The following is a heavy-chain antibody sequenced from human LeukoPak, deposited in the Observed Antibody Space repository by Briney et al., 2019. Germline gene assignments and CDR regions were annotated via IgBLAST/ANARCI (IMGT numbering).Heavy chain of an antibody. Sequence: ASVNVSCKVSGYTLTELSMHWVRQAPGKGLEWMGGFDPEDGETIYAQKFQGRVTMTEDTSTDTAYMELSSLRSEDTAVYYCATDGHYYGSGSSLNWFDPWGQGTLVTVSS. J-gene: IGHJ5*02. V-gene: IGHV1-24*01. CDR2: FDPEDGET. CDR3: ATDGHYYGSGSSLNWFDP. CDR1: GYTLTELS. D-gene: IGHD3-10*01.